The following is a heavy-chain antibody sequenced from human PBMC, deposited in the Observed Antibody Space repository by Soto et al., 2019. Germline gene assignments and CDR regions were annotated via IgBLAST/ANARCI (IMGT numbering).Heavy chain of an antibody. CDR2: IFHDGTA. V-gene: IGHV4-4*02. CDR3: ARLVYDTRLNYMYFDF. D-gene: IGHD3-10*01. Sequence: SETLSLTCAVSGVSISSGTWWTWVRQSPQRGLEYIGEIFHDGTANYYPSFERRVAISVDTSKNQFSLKLTSVTAADTAIYFCARLVYDTRLNYMYFDFWGQGTLVTVSS. CDR1: GVSISSGTW. J-gene: IGHJ4*02.